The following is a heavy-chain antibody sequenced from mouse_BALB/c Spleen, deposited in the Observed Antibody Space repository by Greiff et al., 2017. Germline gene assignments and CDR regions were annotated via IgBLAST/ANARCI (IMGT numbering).Heavy chain of an antibody. D-gene: IGHD2-3*01. CDR2: IWAGGST. V-gene: IGHV2-9*02. CDR3: AGGYYEAY. CDR1: GFSLTSYG. Sequence: VNLVESGPGLVAPSQSLSITCTVSGFSLTSYGVHWVRQPPGKGLEWLGVIWAGGSTNYNSALMSRLSISKDNSKSQVFLKMNSLQTDDTAMYYCAGGYYEAYWGQGTLVTVSA. J-gene: IGHJ3*01.